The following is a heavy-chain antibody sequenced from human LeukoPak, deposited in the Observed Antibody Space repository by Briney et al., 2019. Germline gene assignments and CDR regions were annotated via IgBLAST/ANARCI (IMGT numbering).Heavy chain of an antibody. V-gene: IGHV3-48*01. CDR2: ISGRSSTI. CDR1: AFTFSDYS. CDR3: ARDRIKSGSYYFDY. D-gene: IGHD1-26*01. Sequence: GGSLRLSCAASAFTFSDYSMNWVRQAPGKGLEWISYISGRSSTIYYADSVKGRFAISRDNAKNSMYLQMNSLRAEDTAVYYCARDRIKSGSYYFDYWGQGTLVTVSS. J-gene: IGHJ4*02.